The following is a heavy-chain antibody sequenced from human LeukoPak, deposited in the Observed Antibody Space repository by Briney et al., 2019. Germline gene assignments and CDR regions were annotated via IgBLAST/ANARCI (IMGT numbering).Heavy chain of an antibody. V-gene: IGHV3-21*01. CDR1: GFTFSSYS. D-gene: IGHD4-17*01. J-gene: IGHJ4*02. CDR3: AREPVTTEVDY. CDR2: ISSSSSYI. Sequence: PGGSLRLSCAPSGFTFSSYSMNWVRQAPGKGLEWVSTISSSSSYIYYADSVKGRFTISRDNAKNSLYLQMNSLRAEDTAVYYCAREPVTTEVDYWGQGTLVTVSS.